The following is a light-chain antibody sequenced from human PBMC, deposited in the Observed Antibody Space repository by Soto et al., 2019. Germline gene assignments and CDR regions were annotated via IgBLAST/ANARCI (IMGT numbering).Light chain of an antibody. CDR3: QQYDTSPLT. CDR2: KAS. Sequence: DIQMTQSPSTLSASVGDRVTITCRASQSISSWLAWYQQRPGKAPKLLIYKASSLESGVPSRFSGSGSGTEFTLTISSLQPDDFGTYYCQQYDTSPLTFGGGTKVDIK. V-gene: IGKV1-5*03. CDR1: QSISSW. J-gene: IGKJ4*01.